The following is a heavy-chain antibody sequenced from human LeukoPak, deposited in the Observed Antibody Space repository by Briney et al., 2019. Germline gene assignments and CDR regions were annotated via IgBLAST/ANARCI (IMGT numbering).Heavy chain of an antibody. Sequence: GGSLRLSCAASGFTYSNYAMSWVRQSPGKGLEWVSGISGSGDAFYADSVKGRFTISRDNSKNTLYLQMNSLRVDDTAVYYCAKESRVVGVPLLDSWGQGTLVTVSS. V-gene: IGHV3-23*01. CDR2: ISGSGDA. D-gene: IGHD2-21*01. CDR1: GFTYSNYA. CDR3: AKESRVVGVPLLDS. J-gene: IGHJ5*01.